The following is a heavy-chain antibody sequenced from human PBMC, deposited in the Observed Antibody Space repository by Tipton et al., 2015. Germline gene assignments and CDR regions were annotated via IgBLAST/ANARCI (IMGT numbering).Heavy chain of an antibody. CDR3: ARDDRYCSLTSCYTGDY. J-gene: IGHJ4*02. CDR1: GYSFTAYY. D-gene: IGHD2-2*02. V-gene: IGHV1-2*02. CDR2: INPNNGVT. Sequence: QVQLVQSGAEVKKPGASVKVSCQASGYSFTAYYLHWVRQAPGQRLEWMGWINPNNGVTDLAQKFQGRVTMTRDTSITTAYMELSSLRPDDTAVYYCARDDRYCSLTSCYTGDYWGQGTLVTVSS.